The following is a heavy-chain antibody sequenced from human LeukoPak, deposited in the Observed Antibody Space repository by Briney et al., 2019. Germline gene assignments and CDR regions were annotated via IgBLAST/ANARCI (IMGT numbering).Heavy chain of an antibody. J-gene: IGHJ3*02. CDR3: ARHLGYYYDSSGYPERGDAFDI. Sequence: SETLSLTCTASGGSISSYYWSWIRQPPGKGLEWIGYIYYSGSTNYNPSLKSRVTISVDTSKNQFSLKLSSVTAADTAVYYCARHLGYYYDSSGYPERGDAFDIWGQGTMVTVSS. CDR1: GGSISSYY. CDR2: IYYSGST. D-gene: IGHD3-22*01. V-gene: IGHV4-59*08.